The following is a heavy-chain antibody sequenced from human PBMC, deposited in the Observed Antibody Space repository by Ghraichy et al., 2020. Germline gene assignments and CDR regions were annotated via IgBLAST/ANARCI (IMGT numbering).Heavy chain of an antibody. CDR3: AKGRDYDILTGYPPDYYYYGMDV. D-gene: IGHD3-9*01. CDR1: GFTFSSYA. CDR2: ISGSGGST. Sequence: GGSLRLSCAASGFTFSSYAMSWVRQAPGKGLEWVSAISGSGGSTYYADSVKGRFTISRDNSKNTLYLQMNSLRAEDTAVYYCAKGRDYDILTGYPPDYYYYGMDVWGQGTTVTVSS. J-gene: IGHJ6*02. V-gene: IGHV3-23*01.